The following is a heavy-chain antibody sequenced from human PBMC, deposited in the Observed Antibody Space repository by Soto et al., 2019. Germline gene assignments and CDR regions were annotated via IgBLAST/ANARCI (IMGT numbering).Heavy chain of an antibody. CDR2: ISGSSSYI. V-gene: IGHV3-21*01. Sequence: GGSLRLSCAASGFTFSSYAMSWVRQAPGKGLEWVSAISGSSSYIYYADSVKGRFTISRDNAKNSLYLQMNSLRAEDTAVYYCARGGFSSSWYNWFDPWGQGTLVTVSS. J-gene: IGHJ5*02. CDR3: ARGGFSSSWYNWFDP. D-gene: IGHD6-13*01. CDR1: GFTFSSYA.